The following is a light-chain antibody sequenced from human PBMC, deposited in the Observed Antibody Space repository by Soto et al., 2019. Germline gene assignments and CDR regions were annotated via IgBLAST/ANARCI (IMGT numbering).Light chain of an antibody. V-gene: IGLV2-14*01. J-gene: IGLJ3*02. CDR1: SSDIGGYNY. Sequence: QSALTQPASVSGSPGQSITISCTGTSSDIGGYNYVSWYQQHPGKAPKLMIYEVSNRPSGVSDRFSGSKSGNTASLTISGLQAEDEADSYCSSFTTITTLEVFGGGTQLTVL. CDR3: SSFTTITTLEV. CDR2: EVS.